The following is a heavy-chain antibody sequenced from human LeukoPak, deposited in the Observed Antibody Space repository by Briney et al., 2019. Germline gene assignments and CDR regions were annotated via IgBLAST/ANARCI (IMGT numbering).Heavy chain of an antibody. J-gene: IGHJ5*02. D-gene: IGHD6-19*01. V-gene: IGHV1-18*01. CDR1: GYTFTNYT. Sequence: ASVKVSCKASGYTFTNYTLNWVRQAPGQGLEWMGWISAYNGNTNYAQKLQGRVTMTTDTSTSTAYMELRSLRSDDTAVYYCARDSSGWYGDWFDPWGQGTLVTVSS. CDR3: ARDSSGWYGDWFDP. CDR2: ISAYNGNT.